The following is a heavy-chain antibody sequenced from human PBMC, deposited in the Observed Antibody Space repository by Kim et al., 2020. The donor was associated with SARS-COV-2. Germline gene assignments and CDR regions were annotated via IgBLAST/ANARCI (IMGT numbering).Heavy chain of an antibody. D-gene: IGHD3-22*01. V-gene: IGHV1-2*02. CDR3: ASQLSITIIVVVHYAFDI. Sequence: ASVKVSCKASGYTFTGYYMHWVRQAPGQGLEWIGWINPNSGRTNYAQKFQGRVTMTRDTSISTAYMELSRLRSDDTPVYYCASQLSITIIVVVHYAFDIGGQGTMVTVSS. CDR2: INPNSGRT. J-gene: IGHJ3*02. CDR1: GYTFTGYY.